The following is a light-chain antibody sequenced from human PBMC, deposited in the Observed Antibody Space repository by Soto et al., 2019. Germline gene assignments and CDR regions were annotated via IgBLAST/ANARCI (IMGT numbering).Light chain of an antibody. CDR3: QQYNSYSRT. CDR1: QTISSH. V-gene: IGKV1-5*01. Sequence: DIQMTQSPSSLSASVGYRVIITCRSSQTISSHLNWYQQKPGKAPNLLIYDASSLESGVPSRFSGSGSGTEFTLTISSLQPDDFATYYCQQYNSYSRTFGQGTKVDI. J-gene: IGKJ1*01. CDR2: DAS.